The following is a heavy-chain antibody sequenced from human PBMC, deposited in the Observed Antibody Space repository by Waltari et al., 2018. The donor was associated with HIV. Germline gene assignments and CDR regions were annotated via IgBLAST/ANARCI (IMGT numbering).Heavy chain of an antibody. V-gene: IGHV5-51*03. CDR3: ARRLVGADAFEI. D-gene: IGHD1-26*01. J-gene: IGHJ3*02. CDR1: GYSFTSYW. Sequence: EVQLVQSGAEVKKPGDSLKISCQASGYSFTSYWVGWVRQTAENGLEWMGIVYPAYSDTTYNPSFRGQVTISVDTSVNTAYLQWGRLKASDSAIYFCARRLVGADAFEIWGQGTVVIVSS. CDR2: VYPAYSDT.